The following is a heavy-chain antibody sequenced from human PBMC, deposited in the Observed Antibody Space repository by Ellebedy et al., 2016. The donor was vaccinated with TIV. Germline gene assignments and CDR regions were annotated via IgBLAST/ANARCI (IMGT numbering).Heavy chain of an antibody. CDR1: GYTFTSYD. CDR3: ARDIVVVPAAEYYYYYYGMDV. Sequence: ASVKVSXXASGYTFTSYDINWVRQAPGQGLEWMGWINPNSGGTNYAQKFQGRVTMTRDTSISTAYMELSSLRSEDTAVYYCARDIVVVPAAEYYYYYYGMDVWGQGTTVTVSS. CDR2: INPNSGGT. D-gene: IGHD2-2*01. V-gene: IGHV1-2*02. J-gene: IGHJ6*02.